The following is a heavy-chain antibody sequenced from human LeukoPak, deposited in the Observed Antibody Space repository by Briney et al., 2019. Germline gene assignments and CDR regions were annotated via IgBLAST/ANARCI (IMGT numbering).Heavy chain of an antibody. J-gene: IGHJ4*02. D-gene: IGHD3-22*01. Sequence: SETLSLTCTVSGGSISSYYWSWIRQPPGKGLEWIGFVFYSGTTNYNPSLKSRVTISVDTSKNQFSLKLSSVTAADTAVYYCARGGWNKFDYWGQGTLVTVSS. CDR1: GGSISSYY. CDR3: ARGGWNKFDY. CDR2: VFYSGTT. V-gene: IGHV4-59*01.